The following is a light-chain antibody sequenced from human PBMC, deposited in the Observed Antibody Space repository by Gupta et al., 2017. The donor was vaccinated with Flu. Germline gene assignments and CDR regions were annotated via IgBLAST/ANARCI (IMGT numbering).Light chain of an antibody. J-gene: IGLJ3*02. V-gene: IGLV1-47*01. CDR2: MIN. Sequence: QSVLTQPPSASGNPRQTVTISCSGGSSNIGTNSVYWYQQLPGTAHKLLIHMINQRPSGVPDRCSGSKAGTSASLAIMALRNVDDADDYGSSWYDSLGGLDWVFGGGTKLTV. CDR1: SSNIGTNS. CDR3: SSWYDSLGGLDWV.